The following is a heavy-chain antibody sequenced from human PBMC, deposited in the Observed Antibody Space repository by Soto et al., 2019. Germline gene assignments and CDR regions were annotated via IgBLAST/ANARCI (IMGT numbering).Heavy chain of an antibody. V-gene: IGHV3-30-3*01. D-gene: IGHD3-3*01. Sequence: AGGSLRLSCAASGFTFSSYAIHWVRQAPGKGLEWVAVISHDGSNKYYADSVKGRFTISRDNSKNTLYLQMNSLRAEDTAVYYCARDMPHLSYDFWSGSNYYGMDVWGQGTTVTVSS. CDR1: GFTFSSYA. CDR3: ARDMPHLSYDFWSGSNYYGMDV. J-gene: IGHJ6*02. CDR2: ISHDGSNK.